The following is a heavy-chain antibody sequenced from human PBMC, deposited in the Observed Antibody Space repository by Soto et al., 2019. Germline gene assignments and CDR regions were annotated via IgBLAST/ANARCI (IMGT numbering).Heavy chain of an antibody. Sequence: SETLSLTCNVSGGSISSGGYYWNWIRQVPGRGLEWIGYISYSASSFYNPSLESRVSVSIDTSGNHFSLKLSSMTAADMAVYFCMSPPTHSLDPRSSCTQALHFDSRGQGTLATFSS. CDR1: GGSISSGGYY. CDR2: ISYSASS. D-gene: IGHD3-10*01. J-gene: IGHJ4*02. CDR3: MSPPTHSLDPRSSCTQALHFDS. V-gene: IGHV4-31*03.